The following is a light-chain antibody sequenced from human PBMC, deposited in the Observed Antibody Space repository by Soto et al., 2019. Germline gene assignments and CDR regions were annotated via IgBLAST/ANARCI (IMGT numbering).Light chain of an antibody. Sequence: EIVLTQSPATLSSFPGDRVTLSCRASQAANTRLAWYHHKPGQAPRLLIYLTSNRAAGIPARFSGSGSETDFTLTISDVEPEDFAVYYCHQRQSWPRTFGQGTKV. CDR3: HQRQSWPRT. J-gene: IGKJ1*01. V-gene: IGKV3-11*01. CDR2: LTS. CDR1: QAANTR.